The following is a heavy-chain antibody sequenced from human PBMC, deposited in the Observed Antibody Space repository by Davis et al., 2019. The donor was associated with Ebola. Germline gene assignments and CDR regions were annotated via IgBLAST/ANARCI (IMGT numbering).Heavy chain of an antibody. CDR2: IISSGSTI. J-gene: IGHJ4*02. D-gene: IGHD3-16*02. Sequence: PGRSLRPSCPPSASTFSSYEMNWVRQAPGKGLEWTSYIISSGSTIYYADSVKGRFTISRDNAKNSRYLQMNSLGAEDRAVYYCARGDRDDYVWGSYREYFNYWGQGTLVTVSS. CDR3: ARGDRDDYVWGSYREYFNY. CDR1: ASTFSSYE. V-gene: IGHV3-48*03.